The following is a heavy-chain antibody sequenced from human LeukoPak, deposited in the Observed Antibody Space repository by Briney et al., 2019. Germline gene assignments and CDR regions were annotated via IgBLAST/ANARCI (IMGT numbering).Heavy chain of an antibody. D-gene: IGHD5-18*01. CDR1: GFTLSNYI. V-gene: IGHV3-30*03. CDR2: ISFDGSDK. CDR3: ARDQLVDTPMGIGY. Sequence: GGSLRLSCAASGFTLSNYIMHWVRQAPGRGLEWVALISFDGSDKYYADSVKGRFTISRDSSKNTLYLQMNSLRPEDTAVYYCARDQLVDTPMGIGYWGQGALVTVSS. J-gene: IGHJ4*02.